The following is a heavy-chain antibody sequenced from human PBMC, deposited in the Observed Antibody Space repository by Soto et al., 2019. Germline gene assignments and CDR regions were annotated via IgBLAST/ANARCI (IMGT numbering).Heavy chain of an antibody. CDR1: GFTFSSYA. CDR3: AKALRLQLWLRQSPHYYYGMDV. CDR2: ISGSGGST. V-gene: IGHV3-23*01. D-gene: IGHD5-18*01. Sequence: EVQLLESGGGLVQPGGSLRLSCAASGFTFSSYAMSWVRQAPGKGLEWVSAISGSGGSTYYADSVKGRFTISRDNSKNTLYLQMNSLRAEDTAVYYCAKALRLQLWLRQSPHYYYGMDVWGQGTTVTVSS. J-gene: IGHJ6*02.